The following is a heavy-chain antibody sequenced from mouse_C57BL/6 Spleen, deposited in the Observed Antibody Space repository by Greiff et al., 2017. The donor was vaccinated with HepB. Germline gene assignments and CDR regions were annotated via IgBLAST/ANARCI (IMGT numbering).Heavy chain of an antibody. CDR1: GYAFSSSW. V-gene: IGHV1-82*01. CDR3: AREGGVYYGNTGWFAY. J-gene: IGHJ3*01. D-gene: IGHD2-1*01. CDR2: IYPGDGDT. Sequence: VQLQQSGPELVKPGASVKISCKASGYAFSSSWMNWVKQRPGKGLEWIGRIYPGDGDTNYNGKFKGKATLTADKSSSTAYMQLSSLTSEDSAVYFCAREGGVYYGNTGWFAYWGQETLVTVSA.